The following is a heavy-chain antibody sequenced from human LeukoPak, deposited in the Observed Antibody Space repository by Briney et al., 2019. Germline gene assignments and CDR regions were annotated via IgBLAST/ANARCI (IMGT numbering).Heavy chain of an antibody. CDR1: GYTFTSYY. D-gene: IGHD3-10*01. CDR3: ARDVSLGVRGAFWFDP. Sequence: ASVKVSCKASGYTFTSYYMHWVRQAPGQGLEWMGIINPSGGSTSYAQKFQGRVTITADESTSTAYMELSSLRSEDTAVYYCARDVSLGVRGAFWFDPWGQGTLVTVSS. J-gene: IGHJ5*02. V-gene: IGHV1-46*01. CDR2: INPSGGST.